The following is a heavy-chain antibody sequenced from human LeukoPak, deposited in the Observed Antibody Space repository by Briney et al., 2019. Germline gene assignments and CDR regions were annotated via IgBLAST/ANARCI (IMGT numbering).Heavy chain of an antibody. CDR1: GFTFSSYS. J-gene: IGHJ3*02. CDR2: ISSSSSYI. CDR3: AKGNYDSSGYCYAFDI. D-gene: IGHD3-22*01. V-gene: IGHV3-21*04. Sequence: GGSLILSCAASGFTFSSYSMNWVRQAPGKGLEWVSSISSSSSYIYYADSVKGRFTVSRDNSKNTLYLQMNSLRAEDTALYFCAKGNYDSSGYCYAFDIWGQGTMVTVSS.